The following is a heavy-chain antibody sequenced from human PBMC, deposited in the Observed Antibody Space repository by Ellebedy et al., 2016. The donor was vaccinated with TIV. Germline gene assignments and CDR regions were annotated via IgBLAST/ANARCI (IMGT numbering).Heavy chain of an antibody. CDR3: ARVDEYFDWLGDY. CDR1: GYTFTTYA. CDR2: INPNSGGT. V-gene: IGHV1-2*02. Sequence: ASVKVSXXTSGYTFTTYAISWVRQAPGQGLEWMGWINPNSGGTNYAQRFQGRVTMTRDTSISTAYMELSRLRSDDTAVYYCARVDEYFDWLGDYWGQGTLVTVSS. J-gene: IGHJ4*02. D-gene: IGHD3-9*01.